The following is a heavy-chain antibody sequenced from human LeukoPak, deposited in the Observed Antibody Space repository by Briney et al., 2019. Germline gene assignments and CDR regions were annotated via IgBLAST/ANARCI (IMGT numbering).Heavy chain of an antibody. V-gene: IGHV3-30-3*01. CDR2: ISYDGSNK. Sequence: GGSLRLSCAASGFTFSSYAMHWVRQAPGKGLEWVAVISYDGSNKYYADSVKGRFTISRDNSKNTLYLQMNSLRAEDTAVYYCARDPVAGNGGGFDYWGQGTLVTVSS. CDR3: ARDPVAGNGGGFDY. J-gene: IGHJ4*02. CDR1: GFTFSSYA. D-gene: IGHD6-19*01.